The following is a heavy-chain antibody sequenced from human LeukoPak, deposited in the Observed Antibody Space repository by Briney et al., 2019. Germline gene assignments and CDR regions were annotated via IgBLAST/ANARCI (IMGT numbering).Heavy chain of an antibody. CDR1: GYSFASYW. V-gene: IGHV5-51*01. J-gene: IGHJ4*02. Sequence: GEALQISCKGSGYSFASYWIGWVRQMPGKGLEWMGIIYPGDSDTKYSPPFQGQVTISADKSISTAYLQWSSLKASDSAMYYCTRPFTGSYADYWGRPSLVTVSS. CDR2: IYPGDSDT. D-gene: IGHD1-26*01. CDR3: TRPFTGSYADY.